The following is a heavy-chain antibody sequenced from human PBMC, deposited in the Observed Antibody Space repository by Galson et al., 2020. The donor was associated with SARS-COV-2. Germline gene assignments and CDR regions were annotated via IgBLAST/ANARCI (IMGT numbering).Heavy chain of an antibody. D-gene: IGHD1-26*01. CDR2: ISYDGSNK. CDR1: GFTFSSYG. Sequence: GGSLRLSCAASGFTFSSYGMHWVRQAPGKGLEWVAVISYDGSNKYYADSVKGRFTISRDNSKNTLYLQMNSLRAEDTAVYYCAKGASGSYYVYWGQGTLVTVSS. J-gene: IGHJ4*02. CDR3: AKGASGSYYVY. V-gene: IGHV3-30*18.